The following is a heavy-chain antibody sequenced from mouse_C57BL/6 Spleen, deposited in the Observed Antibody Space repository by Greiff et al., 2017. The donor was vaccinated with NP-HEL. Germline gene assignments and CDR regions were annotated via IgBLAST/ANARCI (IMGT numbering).Heavy chain of an antibody. CDR1: GYTFTGYW. Sequence: VKLVESGAELMKPGASVKLSCKATGYTFTGYWIEWVKQRPGHGLEWIGEILPGSGSTNYNEKFKGKATFTADTSSNTAYMQLSSLTTEDSAIYYCAREDYYGSSRLGAMDYWGQGTSVTVSS. J-gene: IGHJ4*01. CDR2: ILPGSGST. CDR3: AREDYYGSSRLGAMDY. D-gene: IGHD1-1*01. V-gene: IGHV1-9*01.